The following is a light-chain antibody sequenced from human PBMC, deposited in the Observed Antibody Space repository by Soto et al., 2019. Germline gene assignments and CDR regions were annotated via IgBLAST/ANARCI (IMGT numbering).Light chain of an antibody. CDR1: QGISNY. CDR3: QNYNGAPWT. J-gene: IGKJ1*01. Sequence: DIQMTQSPSSLSASVGDRVTITCRASQGISNYLVWYQQKPGKVPKLLIYAASTLQSGVPSRFSGSGSGTDVTLTNSSLQPEDVATYYCQNYNGAPWTFGQGPKVEIK. V-gene: IGKV1-27*01. CDR2: AAS.